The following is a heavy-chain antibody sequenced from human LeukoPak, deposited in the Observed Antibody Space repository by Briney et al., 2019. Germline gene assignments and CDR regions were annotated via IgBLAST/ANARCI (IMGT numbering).Heavy chain of an antibody. CDR2: ISYDGGTE. Sequence: GRSLRLSCAASGFTLSGYAMYWVRQAPAKGLEWVAFISYDGGTEHYADSVKGRFTISRDNAKNTLYLQMNSLRAEDTAVYYCARIGGSYPDYWGQGALVTVSS. D-gene: IGHD1-26*01. CDR3: ARIGGSYPDY. J-gene: IGHJ4*02. CDR1: GFTLSGYA. V-gene: IGHV3-30*04.